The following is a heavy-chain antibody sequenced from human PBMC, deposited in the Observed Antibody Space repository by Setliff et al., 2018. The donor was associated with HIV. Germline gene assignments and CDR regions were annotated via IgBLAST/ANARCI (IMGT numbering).Heavy chain of an antibody. CDR3: ARVRLYNNALDY. J-gene: IGHJ4*02. CDR2: IYYSGST. V-gene: IGHV4-39*02. CDR1: GGSISSSRYY. Sequence: PSETLSLTCIVSGGSISSSRYYWGWIRQPPGKALEWIGTIYYSGSTYYNPSFQSRVTLSRDNSKNTLYLQMNSLRPEDTAVYYCARVRLYNNALDYRGQGTLVTVSS. D-gene: IGHD3-10*01.